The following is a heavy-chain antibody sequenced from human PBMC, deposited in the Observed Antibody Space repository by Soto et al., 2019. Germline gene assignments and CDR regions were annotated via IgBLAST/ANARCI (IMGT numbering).Heavy chain of an antibody. Sequence: EVQLLESGGGLVQPGGSLRLSCAASGFTFSSYAMSWVRQAPGKGLEWVSAISGSGGSTYYADSVKGRFTISRDNSKNTLYLQINSLRAEDTAVYYCAKFSRSIDGYFDYWGQGTLVTVSS. V-gene: IGHV3-23*01. CDR1: GFTFSSYA. D-gene: IGHD3-16*02. J-gene: IGHJ4*02. CDR2: ISGSGGST. CDR3: AKFSRSIDGYFDY.